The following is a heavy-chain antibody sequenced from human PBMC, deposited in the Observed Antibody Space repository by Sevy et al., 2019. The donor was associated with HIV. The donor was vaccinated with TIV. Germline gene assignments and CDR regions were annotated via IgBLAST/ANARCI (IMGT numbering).Heavy chain of an antibody. CDR3: ARDSGYDINWYLGAH. V-gene: IGHV3-30-3*01. CDR2: ISYDGSAK. J-gene: IGHJ4*02. D-gene: IGHD5-12*01. Sequence: GESLKNSCATSGLTFNTHAMHWVRQAPGKGLEWVAVISYDGSAKYYADSVKGRFTISRDNSKNTLSLQMNSLRVEDTAVYFCARDSGYDINWYLGAHGGQGTRVTVSS. CDR1: GLTFNTHA.